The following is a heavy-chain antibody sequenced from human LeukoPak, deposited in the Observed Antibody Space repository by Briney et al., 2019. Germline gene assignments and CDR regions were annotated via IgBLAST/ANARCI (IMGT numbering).Heavy chain of an antibody. J-gene: IGHJ4*02. CDR3: ARTRGYYESSGFDY. D-gene: IGHD3-22*01. CDR2: IYYTGST. Sequence: SETLSLTCTVSGGSITYYYWSWIRQTPGKGLEWIGHIYYTGSTNYNPSLKSRVTISVDTSKNQFSLKLSSVTAADTAVYYCARTRGYYESSGFDYWGQGTLVTVSS. V-gene: IGHV4-59*01. CDR1: GGSITYYY.